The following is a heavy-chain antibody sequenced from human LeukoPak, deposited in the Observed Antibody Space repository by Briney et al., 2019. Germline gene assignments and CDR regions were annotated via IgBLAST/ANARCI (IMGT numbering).Heavy chain of an antibody. CDR2: INSDGSST. J-gene: IGHJ3*02. V-gene: IGHV3-74*01. Sequence: GGSLRLSCAASGFTFSSYWMHWVRHAPGKGLVWVSRINSDGSSTSYADSVKGRFTISRDNAKNSLYLQMNSLRTEDMALYYCAQEKIYCSGGSCYHDAFDTWGQGTMVTISS. CDR3: AQEKIYCSGGSCYHDAFDT. D-gene: IGHD2-15*01. CDR1: GFTFSSYW.